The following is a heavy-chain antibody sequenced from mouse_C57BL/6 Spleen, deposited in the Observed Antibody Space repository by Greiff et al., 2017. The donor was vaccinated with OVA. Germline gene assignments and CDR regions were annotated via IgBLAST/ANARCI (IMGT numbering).Heavy chain of an antibody. D-gene: IGHD2-3*01. V-gene: IGHV5-17*01. CDR2: ISSGSSTI. CDR1: GFTFSDYG. CDR3: ARGGGYS. Sequence: DVKLVESGGGLVKPGGSLKLSCAASGFTFSDYGMHWVRQAPEKGLEWVAYISSGSSTIYYADTVKGRFTISRDNAKNTLFLQMNSRRSEDTAMDYGARGGGYSWGQGTLVTVSA. J-gene: IGHJ3*01.